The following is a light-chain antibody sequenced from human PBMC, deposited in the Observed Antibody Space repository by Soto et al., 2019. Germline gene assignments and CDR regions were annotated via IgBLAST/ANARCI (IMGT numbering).Light chain of an antibody. CDR3: SSYTRSSTRV. V-gene: IGLV2-14*03. CDR1: SSDVGTYNS. J-gene: IGLJ1*01. CDR2: DVS. Sequence: QSVLTQPASVSGSPEQSITISCTGTSSDVGTYNSVSWFQHHPGKAPKLIIYDVSGRPSGFSNRFSGSKSGNTASLTISGLQAEDEADYYCSSYTRSSTRVFGTGTKVTVL.